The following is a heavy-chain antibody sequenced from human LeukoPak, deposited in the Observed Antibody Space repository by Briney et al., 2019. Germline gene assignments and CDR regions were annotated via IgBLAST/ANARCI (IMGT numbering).Heavy chain of an antibody. CDR2: ISGSGGST. Sequence: PGGSLRLSCAASGFTFSSYAMSWVRQAPGKGLEWVSAISGSGGSTYYADSVKGRFTISRDNSKNTLYLQMNSLRGEYTAVYYCARMRRVGKEDAFDTWGQGTMVTVSS. CDR1: GFTFSSYA. CDR3: ARMRRVGKEDAFDT. D-gene: IGHD1-14*01. V-gene: IGHV3-23*01. J-gene: IGHJ3*02.